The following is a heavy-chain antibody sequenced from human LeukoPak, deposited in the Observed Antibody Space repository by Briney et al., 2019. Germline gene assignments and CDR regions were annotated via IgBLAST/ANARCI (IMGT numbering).Heavy chain of an antibody. CDR3: AKEGIAAEYYFYY. CDR1: GGSFSGYY. J-gene: IGHJ4*02. CDR2: INHSGST. Sequence: SETLSLTYAVYGGSFSGYYWSWIRQPPGKGLEWIGEINHSGSTNYNPSLKSRVTISVDTSKNQFSLKLSSVTAADTAVYYCAKEGIAAEYYFYYWGQGTLVTVSS. D-gene: IGHD6-13*01. V-gene: IGHV4-34*01.